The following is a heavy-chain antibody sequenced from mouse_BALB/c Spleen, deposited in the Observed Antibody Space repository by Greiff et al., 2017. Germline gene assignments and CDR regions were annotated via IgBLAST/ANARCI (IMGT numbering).Heavy chain of an antibody. J-gene: IGHJ2*01. D-gene: IGHD2-4*01. Sequence: EVQLQQSGGGLVQPGGSRKLSCAASGFTFSSFGMHWVRQAPEKGLEWVAYISSGSSTIYYADTVKGRFTISRDNPKNTLFLQMTSLRSEDTAMYYCARYDYDEGLDYWGQGTTLTVSS. CDR2: ISSGSSTI. CDR3: ARYDYDEGLDY. V-gene: IGHV5-17*02. CDR1: GFTFSSFG.